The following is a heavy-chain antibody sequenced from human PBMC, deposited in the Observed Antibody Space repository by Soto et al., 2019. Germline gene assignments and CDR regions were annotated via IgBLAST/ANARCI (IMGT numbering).Heavy chain of an antibody. J-gene: IGHJ6*03. D-gene: IGHD3-3*01. CDR1: GYTFTSYG. CDR2: ISAYNGNT. CDR3: ARDRVFGMVNYYYYYMDV. V-gene: IGHV1-18*01. Sequence: ASVKVSCKASGYTFTSYGISWVRQAPGQGLEWMGWISAYNGNTNYAQKLQGRVTMTTDTSTSTAYMELRSLRSDDTAVYYCARDRVFGMVNYYYYYMDVWGKGTTVTVSS.